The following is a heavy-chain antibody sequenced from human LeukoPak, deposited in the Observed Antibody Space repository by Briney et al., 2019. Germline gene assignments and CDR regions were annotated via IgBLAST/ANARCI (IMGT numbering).Heavy chain of an antibody. J-gene: IGHJ4*02. V-gene: IGHV3-49*03. Sequence: PGGSLRLSCTASGFTFGDYAMSWFRQAPGKGREWVVLFRSKAYGGTTEYAASVKGRFTISRDDSKSIAYLQMNSLKTEDTAVYYCTSDGSGSYYNGREDYWGQGTLVTVSS. CDR1: GFTFGDYA. CDR2: FRSKAYGGTT. D-gene: IGHD3-10*01. CDR3: TSDGSGSYYNGREDY.